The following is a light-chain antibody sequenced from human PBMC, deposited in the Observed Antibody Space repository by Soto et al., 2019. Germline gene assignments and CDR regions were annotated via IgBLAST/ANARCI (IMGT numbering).Light chain of an antibody. CDR3: CSYAGGTPWV. V-gene: IGLV2-23*02. CDR2: EVT. CDR1: SNDFGSRNF. Sequence: QSALTQPASMSGSPGQSITISCTGSSNDFGSRNFVSWYQQRPNKAPKLMIFEVTKRPSGVSDRVSAAKSGYTASLTISGLRAEDEANNYFCSYAGGTPWVFGGGTKVTVL. J-gene: IGLJ3*02.